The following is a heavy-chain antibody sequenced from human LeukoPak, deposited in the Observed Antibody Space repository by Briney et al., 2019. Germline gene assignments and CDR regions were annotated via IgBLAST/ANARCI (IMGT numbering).Heavy chain of an antibody. J-gene: IGHJ3*02. Sequence: PGRSLRLSCAASGFTFSSYAMHWVRQAPGKGLEWVAVISYDGSNKYYADSVKGRFTISRDNSKNTLYLQMNSLRAEDTAVYYCARSLSSSWYVGAFDIWGQGTMVTVSS. CDR1: GFTFSSYA. D-gene: IGHD6-13*01. V-gene: IGHV3-30*04. CDR3: ARSLSSSWYVGAFDI. CDR2: ISYDGSNK.